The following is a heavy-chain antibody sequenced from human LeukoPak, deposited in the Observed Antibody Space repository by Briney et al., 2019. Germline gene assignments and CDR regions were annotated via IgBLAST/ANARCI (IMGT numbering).Heavy chain of an antibody. D-gene: IGHD2-8*01. Sequence: SETLSLTCSVSGASVSSGNYFWTWIRQPTGKGLEWIGRLSTRGNTNYNPSLERRVTISGDTSKNQFSLQLRSVTAADTAVYYCTRALCINGVCEWFDPWGQGTLVTVSS. CDR1: GASVSSGNYF. CDR3: TRALCINGVCEWFDP. J-gene: IGHJ5*02. V-gene: IGHV4-61*02. CDR2: LSTRGNT.